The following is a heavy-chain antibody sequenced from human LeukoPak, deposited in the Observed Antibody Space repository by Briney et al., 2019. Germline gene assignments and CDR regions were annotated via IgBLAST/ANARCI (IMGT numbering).Heavy chain of an antibody. V-gene: IGHV4-31*03. CDR3: ARGQQSGMDV. Sequence: SETLSLTCTVSGGSISSGGYYWSWIRQHPGKGLEWIGYIYYSGSTYYNPSLKSRVTISVDTSKNQFSLKLSSVTAADTAVYYCARGQQSGMDVWGQGTTVTVSS. CDR2: IYYSGST. D-gene: IGHD2-2*01. J-gene: IGHJ6*02. CDR1: GGSISSGGYY.